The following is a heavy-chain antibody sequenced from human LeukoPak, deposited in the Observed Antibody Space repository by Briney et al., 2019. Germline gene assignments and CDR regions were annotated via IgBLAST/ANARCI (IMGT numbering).Heavy chain of an antibody. CDR2: IYTSGST. CDR3: ARDGSFGFYYGSGSPLDY. J-gene: IGHJ4*02. V-gene: IGHV4-4*07. CDR1: GGSISCYY. D-gene: IGHD3-10*01. Sequence: PSETLSLTCTVPGGSISCYYWSSIRQPAGKGLGWIGRIYTSGSTNYNPSLQSRVTMSVDTSKNQFSLKLSSVTAADTAVYYCARDGSFGFYYGSGSPLDYWGQGTLDTVSS.